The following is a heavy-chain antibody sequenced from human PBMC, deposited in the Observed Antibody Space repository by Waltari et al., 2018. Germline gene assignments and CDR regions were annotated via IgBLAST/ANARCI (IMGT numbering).Heavy chain of an antibody. D-gene: IGHD1-1*01. CDR2: IYDSANT. V-gene: IGHV4-30-4*08. CDR3: ARQGLNWNAQRGSQSAFDI. J-gene: IGHJ3*02. CDR1: VCSISRGGAF. Sequence: QVQLQESGPGVVKSSQTLSLTCTVSVCSISRGGAFWSWIRQSPGRGPEWIGVIYDSANTNYNPSLKSRVILTIDISKNQFSLKMRSVTAADTAVYYCARQGLNWNAQRGSQSAFDIWGQGAMVTVSA.